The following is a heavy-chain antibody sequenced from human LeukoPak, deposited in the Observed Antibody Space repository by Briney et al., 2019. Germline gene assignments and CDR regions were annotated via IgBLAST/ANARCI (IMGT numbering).Heavy chain of an antibody. Sequence: GRSLRLSCAASGFTISSYAMDWVRQAPGKGLEWVAVISYDGSNKYYADSVKGRFTISRDNSKNTLYLQMNSLRAEDTAVYYCARDTPLDSSGYYFDYWGQGTLVTVSS. V-gene: IGHV3-30*04. D-gene: IGHD3-22*01. CDR1: GFTISSYA. CDR3: ARDTPLDSSGYYFDY. CDR2: ISYDGSNK. J-gene: IGHJ4*02.